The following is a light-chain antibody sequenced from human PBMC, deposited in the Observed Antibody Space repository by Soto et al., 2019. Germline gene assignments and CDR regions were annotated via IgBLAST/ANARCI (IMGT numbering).Light chain of an antibody. CDR1: QTVRNNC. CDR3: QQYATTPWK. J-gene: IGKJ1*01. Sequence: EIVLTQSPATLSLSPGERATLSCGASQTVRNNCLAWYQQKPGLAPRPLIYDTSSRATGVPDRFSGSGSGTDFTLTISRMKPEDFAVYSCQQYATTPWKFVKGTKVEIK. CDR2: DTS. V-gene: IGKV3D-20*01.